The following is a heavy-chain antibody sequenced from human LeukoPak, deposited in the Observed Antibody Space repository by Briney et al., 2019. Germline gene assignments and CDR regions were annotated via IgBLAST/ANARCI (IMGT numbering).Heavy chain of an antibody. J-gene: IGHJ4*02. CDR3: ARKFWSGSFDY. CDR2: ICHSEST. CDR1: GGSISSNSYY. Sequence: PSETLSLTCAVSGGSISSNSYYWGWNRKPPGKGLEWIGRICHSESTYYNPSLKSRVTISVNTSKNQFSLKLSSVTAADTAVYYCARKFWSGSFDYWGQGTLVTVSS. V-gene: IGHV4-39*07. D-gene: IGHD3-3*01.